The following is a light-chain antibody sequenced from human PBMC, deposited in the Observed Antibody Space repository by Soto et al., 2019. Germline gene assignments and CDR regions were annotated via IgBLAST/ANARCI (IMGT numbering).Light chain of an antibody. CDR1: SSDIGRYTF. CDR2: EAT. CDR3: TSYTITSPYV. V-gene: IGLV2-14*01. Sequence: QSALTQPASMSGSPGQSITISCTGTSSDIGRYTFVSWYQHHPGKAPKLIIYEATKRPSGVSYRFSGSKSGNTASLTISGLQAEDEADYYCTSYTITSPYVFGTATKVTVL. J-gene: IGLJ1*01.